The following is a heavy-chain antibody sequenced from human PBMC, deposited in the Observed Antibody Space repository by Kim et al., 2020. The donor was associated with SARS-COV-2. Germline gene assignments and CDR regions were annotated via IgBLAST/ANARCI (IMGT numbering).Heavy chain of an antibody. J-gene: IGHJ4*02. D-gene: IGHD3-3*01. Sequence: NYNPSLKSRVTISVDTSKNQFSLKLSSVTAADTAVYYCASGDLSSPFDYWGQGTLVTVSS. V-gene: IGHV4-34*01. CDR3: ASGDLSSPFDY.